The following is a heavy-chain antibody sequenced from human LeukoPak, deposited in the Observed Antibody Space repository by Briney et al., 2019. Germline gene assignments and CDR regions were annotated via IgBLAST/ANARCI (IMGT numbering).Heavy chain of an antibody. J-gene: IGHJ4*02. Sequence: GGSLRLSCVASGFTFDDYAMHWVRQAPGKGLEWVSGISWDSGNIGYADSVKGRFTISRDNAKNSLYLQMNSLRTEDTALYYCAKGQRLREFDYWGQGTLVTVSS. CDR2: ISWDSGNI. D-gene: IGHD1-26*01. V-gene: IGHV3-9*01. CDR3: AKGQRLREFDY. CDR1: GFTFDDYA.